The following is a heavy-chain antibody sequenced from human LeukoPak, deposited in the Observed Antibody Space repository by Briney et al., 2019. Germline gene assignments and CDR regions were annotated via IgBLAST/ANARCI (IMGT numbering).Heavy chain of an antibody. D-gene: IGHD3-3*02. CDR3: ASDPFTISAYDAFNI. CDR2: INQDGSDK. CDR1: EFTFSTYW. J-gene: IGHJ3*02. Sequence: GGSLRLSCVASEFTFSTYWMSWVRQAPGKGLEWVANINQDGSDKYYVDSVKGRLTISRDNAKKSLYLQMNSLRVEDTTVYYCASDPFTISAYDAFNIWGQGTVVTVSS. V-gene: IGHV3-7*01.